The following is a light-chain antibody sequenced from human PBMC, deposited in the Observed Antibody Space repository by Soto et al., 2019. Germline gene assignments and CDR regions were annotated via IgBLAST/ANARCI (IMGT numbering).Light chain of an antibody. J-gene: IGLJ1*01. Sequence: QSALTQPASVSGSPGQSITISCTGTSSDVGGYIYVSWYQHHPGKAPKLMIYEVSNRPSGVSNRFSGSKSGNTASLTISGLQAEDEADYYCSSYTAGGTIFGTGTKLTVL. CDR3: SSYTAGGTI. V-gene: IGLV2-14*01. CDR2: EVS. CDR1: SSDVGGYIY.